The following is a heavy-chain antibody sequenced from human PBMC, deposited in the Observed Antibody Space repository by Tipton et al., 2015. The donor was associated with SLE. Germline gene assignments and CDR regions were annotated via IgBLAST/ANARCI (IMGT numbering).Heavy chain of an antibody. CDR2: IYTSGST. CDR3: ARGGRDILTSTGYFDY. Sequence: TLSLTCTVSGGSISSGSYYWSWIRQPAGKGLEWIGHIYTSGSTNYNPSLKSRVTISVDTSKDQFSLKLSSVTAADTAVYYCARGGRDILTSTGYFDYWGQGTLVTVSS. CDR1: GGSISSGSYY. D-gene: IGHD3-9*01. J-gene: IGHJ4*02. V-gene: IGHV4-61*09.